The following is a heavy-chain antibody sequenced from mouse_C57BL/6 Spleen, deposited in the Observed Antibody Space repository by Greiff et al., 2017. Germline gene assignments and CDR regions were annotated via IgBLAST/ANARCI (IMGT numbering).Heavy chain of an antibody. Sequence: QVQLKESGAELARPGASVKLSCKASGYTFISYGISWVKQRTGQGLEWIGEIYPRSGNTYYNEKCKGKATLTADKASSTAYMELRSLTSEDSSVYFCARPLYYGSSYGAMDYWGQGTSVTVSS. V-gene: IGHV1-81*01. J-gene: IGHJ4*01. CDR1: GYTFISYG. CDR2: IYPRSGNT. D-gene: IGHD1-1*01. CDR3: ARPLYYGSSYGAMDY.